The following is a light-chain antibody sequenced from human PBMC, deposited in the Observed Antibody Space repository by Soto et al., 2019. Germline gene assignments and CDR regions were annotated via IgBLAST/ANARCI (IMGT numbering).Light chain of an antibody. CDR1: SSDVCGYNY. V-gene: IGLV2-8*01. CDR3: TSYAGGNNV. Sequence: QSALTQPPSASGSPGQSVTISCTGTSSDVCGYNYVSWYQQNPGKVPKLMIYEVNKRPSGVPDRFSGSKSGNTASLTVSGLQAEDEADYYCTSYAGGNNVFGTGAKLTVL. CDR2: EVN. J-gene: IGLJ1*01.